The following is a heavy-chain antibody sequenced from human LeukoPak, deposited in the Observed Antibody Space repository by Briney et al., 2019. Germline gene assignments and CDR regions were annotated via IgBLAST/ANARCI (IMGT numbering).Heavy chain of an antibody. D-gene: IGHD5-12*01. Sequence: SQTLSLTCAISGDSVSSNSVTWNWIRQSPSRGLEWLGRTYYRSTWYNDYAVSVRGRITVNPDTSKNQFSLHLNSVTPEDTAVYYCARGGESGYDTWGQGSLVTVSS. CDR3: ARGGESGYDT. CDR2: TYYRSTWYN. V-gene: IGHV6-1*01. CDR1: GDSVSSNSVT. J-gene: IGHJ5*02.